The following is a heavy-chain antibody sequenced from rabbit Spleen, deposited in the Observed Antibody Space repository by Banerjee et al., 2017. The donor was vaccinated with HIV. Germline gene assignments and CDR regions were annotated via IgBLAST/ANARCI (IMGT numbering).Heavy chain of an antibody. CDR1: GFDFSSNA. CDR2: IYTSSGGT. V-gene: IGHV1S43*01. Sequence: QQQLEESGGGLVKPGGTLTLTCRASGFDFSSNAMCWVRQAPGKGPEWIACIYTSSGGTWYAAWVNGRFTISRSTTLTTVGLNVPSLTAADTATYFCARYVHSNDVYDLWGPGTLVTVS. CDR3: ARYVHSNDVYDL. D-gene: IGHD6-1*01. J-gene: IGHJ6*01.